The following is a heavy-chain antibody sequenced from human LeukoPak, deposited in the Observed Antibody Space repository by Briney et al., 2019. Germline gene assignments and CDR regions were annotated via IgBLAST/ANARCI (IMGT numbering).Heavy chain of an antibody. V-gene: IGHV1-69*04. CDR2: IIPILGIA. CDR3: ARDVVRGSYGDY. Sequence: SVTVSCKASGGTFSSYAISWVRQAPGQGLEWMGRIIPILGIANYAQKFQGRVTITADKSTSTAYMELSSLRSEDTAVYYCARDVVRGSYGDYWGQGTLVTVSS. D-gene: IGHD1-26*01. CDR1: GGTFSSYA. J-gene: IGHJ4*02.